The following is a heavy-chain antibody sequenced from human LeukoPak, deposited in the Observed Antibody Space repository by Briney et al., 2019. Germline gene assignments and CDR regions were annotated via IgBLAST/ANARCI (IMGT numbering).Heavy chain of an antibody. CDR1: GGSISSYY. CDR3: ARSMVRGVPIDWFDP. J-gene: IGHJ5*02. D-gene: IGHD3-10*01. V-gene: IGHV4-30-4*08. Sequence: PSETLSLTCTVSGGSISSYYWSWIRQPPGKGLEWIGYIYYSGSTYYNPSLKSRVTISVDTSKNQFSLKLSSVTAADTAVYYCARSMVRGVPIDWFDPWGQGTLVTVSS. CDR2: IYYSGST.